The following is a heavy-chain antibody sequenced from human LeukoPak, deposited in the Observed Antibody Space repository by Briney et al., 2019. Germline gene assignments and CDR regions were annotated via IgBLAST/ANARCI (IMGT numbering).Heavy chain of an antibody. Sequence: GGSLRLSCAASGFTFSTYWMSWVRQAPGKGLEWVANIKQDGSEKYYVDSVKGRFTTSRDNAKNSLYLQMNSLRAEDTAVYYCARDYYDSSGYQPLDYWGQGTLVTVSS. CDR1: GFTFSTYW. D-gene: IGHD3-22*01. CDR3: ARDYYDSSGYQPLDY. V-gene: IGHV3-7*04. J-gene: IGHJ4*02. CDR2: IKQDGSEK.